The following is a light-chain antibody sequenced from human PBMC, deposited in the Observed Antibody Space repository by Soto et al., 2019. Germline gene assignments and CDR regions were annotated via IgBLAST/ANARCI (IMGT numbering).Light chain of an antibody. CDR3: QSYDSRLSNYV. V-gene: IGLV1-40*01. Sequence: QLVLTQPPSVSGAPGQRVTISCTGSNSNIGAGYDVHWYQQFPGTAPKLLIYGNINRPSGGPDRFSGSKSGHSASLAITGLQAEDEADYYCQSYDSRLSNYVFGGGTKVTVL. CDR1: NSNIGAGYD. J-gene: IGLJ1*01. CDR2: GNI.